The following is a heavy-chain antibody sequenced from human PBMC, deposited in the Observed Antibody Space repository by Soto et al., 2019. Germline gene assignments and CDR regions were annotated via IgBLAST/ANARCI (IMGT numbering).Heavy chain of an antibody. J-gene: IGHJ6*02. CDR1: GFSFKNYA. CDR2: ISGSGSGT. V-gene: IGHV3-23*01. D-gene: IGHD6-19*01. Sequence: EVQLLESGGGLVQPGGSLRLSCEASGFSFKNYAMTWVRQAPGKGLEWVSSISGSGSGTYYADSVKGRFTISRDNSNKTLVLQMNSLRAEDTAVYYCAKDPNSSGWYNYGLDVWGQGTTVTVSS. CDR3: AKDPNSSGWYNYGLDV.